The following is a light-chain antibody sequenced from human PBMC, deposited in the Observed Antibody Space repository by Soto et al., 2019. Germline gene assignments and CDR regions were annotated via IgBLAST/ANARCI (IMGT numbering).Light chain of an antibody. J-gene: IGKJ1*01. Sequence: DIQMTQSPSSLSASVGDRVTITCRASQSISSYLNWYQQKPGKAPKLLIYAASSLQSGVPSRFSGSGSGTDFTLTISSLQPEDVATYSCLQHKSYPRTLGQGTKVDIK. CDR1: QSISSY. CDR3: LQHKSYPRT. CDR2: AAS. V-gene: IGKV1-39*01.